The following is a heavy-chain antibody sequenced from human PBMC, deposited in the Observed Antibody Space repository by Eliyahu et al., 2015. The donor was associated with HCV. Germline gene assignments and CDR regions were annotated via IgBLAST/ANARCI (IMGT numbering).Heavy chain of an antibody. CDR2: IHYSGST. D-gene: IGHD6-19*01. J-gene: IGHJ5*02. CDR1: GGSITSYY. Sequence: QVQLQESGPGLVKPSETLSLTCTVSGGSITSYYWSWIRQPPGKGLEWIGYIHYSGSTNYNPXLKGRVTMSVDTSKNQFSLNLASVTAADTAVYYCASGGGGIAVTGTGGWFDPWGQGTLVTVSS. V-gene: IGHV4-59*01. CDR3: ASGGGGIAVTGTGGWFDP.